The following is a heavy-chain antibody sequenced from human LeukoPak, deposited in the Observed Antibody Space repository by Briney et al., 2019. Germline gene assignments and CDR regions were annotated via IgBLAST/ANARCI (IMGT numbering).Heavy chain of an antibody. Sequence: SETLSLTCAVSGGSISSNNWWSWVRQPPGKGLEWIGEIHHSDGTNYNPSLKSRVTISVDKSKSQFSLKVSSVTAADTAVYYCASTVAGVRELAWGQGTLVTVSS. CDR1: GGSISSNNW. V-gene: IGHV4-4*02. J-gene: IGHJ4*02. CDR3: ASTVAGVRELA. CDR2: IHHSDGT. D-gene: IGHD6-19*01.